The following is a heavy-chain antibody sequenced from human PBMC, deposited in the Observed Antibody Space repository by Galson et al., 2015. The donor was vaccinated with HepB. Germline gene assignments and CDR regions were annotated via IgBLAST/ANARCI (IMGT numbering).Heavy chain of an antibody. D-gene: IGHD2-21*01. V-gene: IGHV4-61*01. CDR2: IYYTGRT. J-gene: IGHJ4*01. CDR1: GDSVSSPYYH. Sequence: TLSLTCNVSGDSVSSPYYHWTWIRQPPGTGLEWIGYIYYTGRTDHNPSLKSRVTISLDTSKNQFSLKLDSVTTADTAVYYCAREYSGGGYFDYWGQGILVTVSS. CDR3: AREYSGGGYFDY.